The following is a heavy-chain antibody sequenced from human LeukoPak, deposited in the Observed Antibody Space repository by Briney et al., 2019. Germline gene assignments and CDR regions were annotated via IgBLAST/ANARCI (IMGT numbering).Heavy chain of an antibody. Sequence: TSETLSLTCAVYVGSFIGYYWSCIRQPPGKGLEWIGEINHSGSTNYNPSLKSRVTISVDTSKNQFSLKLRSVTAADTAVYYCARPRAGGDNSPFDYWGQGTLVTVSS. V-gene: IGHV4-34*01. CDR1: VGSFIGYY. D-gene: IGHD5-24*01. J-gene: IGHJ4*02. CDR3: ARPRAGGDNSPFDY. CDR2: INHSGST.